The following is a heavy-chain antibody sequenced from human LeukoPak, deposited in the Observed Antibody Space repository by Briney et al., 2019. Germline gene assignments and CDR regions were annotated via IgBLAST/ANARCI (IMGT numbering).Heavy chain of an antibody. V-gene: IGHV1-24*01. J-gene: IGHJ4*02. CDR1: GYTLPELS. D-gene: IGHD5-24*01. CDR3: ATGPSRWLQYDY. CDR2: FDPEDGET. Sequence: ASVKVCCKVSGYTLPELSMHWVRQAPGKGLEWMGGFDPEDGETIYAQKFQGRVTMTEDTSTDTAYMELSSLRSEDTAVYYCATGPSRWLQYDYWGQGTLVTVSS.